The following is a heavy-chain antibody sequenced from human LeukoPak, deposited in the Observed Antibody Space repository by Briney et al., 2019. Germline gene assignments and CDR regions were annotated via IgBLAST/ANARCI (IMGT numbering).Heavy chain of an antibody. J-gene: IGHJ6*02. CDR2: IYYSGST. CDR3: AGSIYYGMDV. CDR1: GGSISSYY. Sequence: PSETLSLTCTVSGGSISSYYWSWIRRPPGKGLEWIGYIYYSGSTNYNPSLKSRVTISVDTSKNQFSLKLSSVTAADTAVYYCAGSIYYGMDVWGQGTTVTVSS. V-gene: IGHV4-59*01.